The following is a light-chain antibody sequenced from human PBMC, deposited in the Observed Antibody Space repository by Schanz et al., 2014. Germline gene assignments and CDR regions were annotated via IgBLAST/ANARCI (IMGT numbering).Light chain of an antibody. CDR1: QSVSSSY. J-gene: IGKJ1*01. Sequence: EIVLTQSPGTLSLSPGERATLSCRASQSVSSSYLAWYQQKPGQAPRLLIYGASSRATGIPDRFSGSGSGTDFTLTISSLEPEDFAVYYCQHRNNWQWTFGQGTKVEIE. V-gene: IGKV3D-20*02. CDR3: QHRNNWQWT. CDR2: GAS.